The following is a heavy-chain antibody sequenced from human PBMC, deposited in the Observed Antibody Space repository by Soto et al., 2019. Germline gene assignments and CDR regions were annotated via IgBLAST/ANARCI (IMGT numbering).Heavy chain of an antibody. V-gene: IGHV4-31*03. D-gene: IGHD2-15*01. Sequence: TLSLTCTVSGGSISSGGYYWSWIRQHPGKGLEWIGYIYYSGSTYYNPSLKSRVTISVDTSKNQFSLKLSSVTAADTAVYYCARDRECSGGTCYNYFDYWGQGTLVTVSS. CDR3: ARDRECSGGTCYNYFDY. CDR2: IYYSGST. CDR1: GGSISSGGYY. J-gene: IGHJ4*02.